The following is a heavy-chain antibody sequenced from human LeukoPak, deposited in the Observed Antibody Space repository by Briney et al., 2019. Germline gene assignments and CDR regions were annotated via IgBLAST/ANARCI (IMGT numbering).Heavy chain of an antibody. CDR1: GFTFSSYA. J-gene: IGHJ4*02. D-gene: IGHD4-17*01. CDR2: ISYDGSNK. Sequence: GGSLRLSCAASGFTFSSYAMHWVRQAPGKGLEWVAVISYDGSNKYYADSVKGRFTISRDNSKNTLYLQMNSLRAEETAVYYCARFYGDYGYYFDYWGQGTLVTVSS. CDR3: ARFYGDYGYYFDY. V-gene: IGHV3-30-3*01.